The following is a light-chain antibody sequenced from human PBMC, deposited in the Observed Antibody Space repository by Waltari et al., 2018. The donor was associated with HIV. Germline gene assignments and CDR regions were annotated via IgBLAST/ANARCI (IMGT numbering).Light chain of an antibody. CDR3: CSYAGSSTFVV. V-gene: IGLV2-23*02. CDR1: SSDVGSYKH. CDR2: EVS. Sequence: QSALTQPTSVSGSPGQSITISCTGSSSDVGSYKHVSWYQQHPGKAPKLMNYEVSKRPSGVSNRFSGAKSGNTASLTISGLQAEDEADYYCCSYAGSSTFVVFGGGTKLTVL. J-gene: IGLJ2*01.